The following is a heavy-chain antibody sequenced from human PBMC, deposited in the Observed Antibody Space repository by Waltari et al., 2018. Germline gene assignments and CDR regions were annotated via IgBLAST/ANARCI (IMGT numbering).Heavy chain of an antibody. CDR2: IYYSGST. V-gene: IGHV4-31*03. J-gene: IGHJ6*03. D-gene: IGHD2-2*01. CDR3: ARALVPAAMISRRGYYYMDV. Sequence: QVQLQESGPGLVKPSQTLSLTCTVSGGSISSGGYYWSWIRQHPGKGLEWIGYIYYSGSTYYNPSLKSRVTISVDTSKNQFSLKLSSVTAADTAVYYCARALVPAAMISRRGYYYMDVWGKGTTVTVSS. CDR1: GGSISSGGYY.